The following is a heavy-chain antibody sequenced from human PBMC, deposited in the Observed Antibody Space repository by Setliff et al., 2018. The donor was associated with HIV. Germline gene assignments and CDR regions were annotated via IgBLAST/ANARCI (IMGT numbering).Heavy chain of an antibody. CDR2: INHSGST. Sequence: LSLTCAVYGGSFSGYYWTWIRQPPGKGLEWIGQINHSGSTNYNPSLKSRVTMSVDRSKNQFSLRLNSVTAADTAVYYCARTPQEVVVVAATRPYYYYYMDVWGKGTTVTVSS. CDR1: GGSFSGYY. CDR3: ARTPQEVVVVAATRPYYYYYMDV. J-gene: IGHJ6*03. D-gene: IGHD2-15*01. V-gene: IGHV4-34*01.